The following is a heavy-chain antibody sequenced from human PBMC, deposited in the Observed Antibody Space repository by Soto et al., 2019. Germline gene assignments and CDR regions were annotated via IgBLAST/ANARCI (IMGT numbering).Heavy chain of an antibody. CDR2: ISGFNGQT. J-gene: IGHJ4*02. CDR1: GNTFASHG. D-gene: IGHD3-22*01. CDR3: ARDLRGYYDSSGSYPEYFDY. Sequence: ASVKVSCKASGNTFASHGFSWVRQAPGQGLEWMGWISGFNGQTNYALKFQGRVTLTTDTSTSTAYMELRSLRSEDTAVYYCARDLRGYYDSSGSYPEYFDYWGQGTLVTVSS. V-gene: IGHV1-18*01.